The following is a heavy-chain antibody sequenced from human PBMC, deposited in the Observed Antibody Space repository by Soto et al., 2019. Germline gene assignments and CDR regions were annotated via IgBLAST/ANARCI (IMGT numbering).Heavy chain of an antibody. CDR2: ISGDGSDT. J-gene: IGHJ4*02. CDR3: TRGRVPFCGYEYFAA. D-gene: IGHD5-12*01. Sequence: EVQVVESGGGLVQPGGSLRLSCAASGFTFSDYWMHWVRQVPGKGLLCVARISGDGSDTNYADSVEGRFTVSRDNAKNTVYLRMDSLRAEDTAIYYCTRGRVPFCGYEYFAAWGQGTLVTVSS. V-gene: IGHV3-74*01. CDR1: GFTFSDYW.